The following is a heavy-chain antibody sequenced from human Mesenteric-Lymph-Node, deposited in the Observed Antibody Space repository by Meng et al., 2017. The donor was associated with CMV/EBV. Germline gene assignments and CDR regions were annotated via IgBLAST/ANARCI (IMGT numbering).Heavy chain of an antibody. V-gene: IGHV4-34*01. Sequence: SQTLSLTCAVYGGSFSGSYWSWIRQPPGKGLEWIGEINHSGSTNYNPSLKSRVTISVDTSKNQFSPNLSSVTAADTAVYYCARSVVPAAPLGWFDPWGQGTLVTVSS. CDR1: GGSFSGSY. CDR2: INHSGST. J-gene: IGHJ5*02. D-gene: IGHD2-2*01. CDR3: ARSVVPAAPLGWFDP.